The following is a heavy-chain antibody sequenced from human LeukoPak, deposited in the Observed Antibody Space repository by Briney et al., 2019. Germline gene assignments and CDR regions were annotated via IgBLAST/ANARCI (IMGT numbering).Heavy chain of an antibody. Sequence: SETLSLTCTVSGESISGFYWTWIRQPPGKGLEWIGRIYSSGSTNYIPSLKSRVTMSVDTSKNQFSLKMSSVTAADTAVYYCARASASLVYSSSWSFDYWGQGTLLTVSS. D-gene: IGHD6-13*01. J-gene: IGHJ4*02. CDR2: IYSSGST. V-gene: IGHV4-4*07. CDR3: ARASASLVYSSSWSFDY. CDR1: GESISGFY.